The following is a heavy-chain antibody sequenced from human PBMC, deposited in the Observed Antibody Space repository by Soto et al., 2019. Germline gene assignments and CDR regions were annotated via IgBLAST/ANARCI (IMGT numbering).Heavy chain of an antibody. D-gene: IGHD1-26*01. Sequence: EVQLVESGGALVEPGGSLRLSCAASGFTFNNARMSWGRQAPGKGLDWVGRIDGGKTDFAAPVEGRFTFSRDDSRNTLFLQMNSLKTENTGVYYCTNNAAAKVGTLSYWVQGTLVTVPS. V-gene: IGHV3-15*02. CDR2: IDGGKT. CDR3: TNNAAAKVGTLSY. CDR1: GFTFNNAR. J-gene: IGHJ4*02.